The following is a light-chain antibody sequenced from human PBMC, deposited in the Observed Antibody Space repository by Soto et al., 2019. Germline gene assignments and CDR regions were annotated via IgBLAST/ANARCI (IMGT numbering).Light chain of an antibody. Sequence: QSALTQPASVSGSPGQSITISCSGNAVSYQLVSWYQQQPGKAPKLILYNVTRRPSGVSNRFSGFKSGTTASLKITGLQAEDEADYYCCSFVGVTNDVFGNGTKLTVL. CDR1: GNAVSYQL. V-gene: IGLV2-23*02. CDR3: CSFVGVTNDV. J-gene: IGLJ1*01. CDR2: NVT.